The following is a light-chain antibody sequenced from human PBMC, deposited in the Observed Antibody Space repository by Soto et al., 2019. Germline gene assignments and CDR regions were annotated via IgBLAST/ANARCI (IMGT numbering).Light chain of an antibody. CDR2: GAS. V-gene: IGKV3-15*01. J-gene: IGKJ1*01. Sequence: EVVMTQSPATLSVSPGERATLSCRASQSVNATLAWYQQKPGQAPRLLIHGASHRATGIPARFSGSGFGTEFILTIRGRQSEDFAVYYCQQYNTWLWTFGQGTKVEI. CDR3: QQYNTWLWT. CDR1: QSVNAT.